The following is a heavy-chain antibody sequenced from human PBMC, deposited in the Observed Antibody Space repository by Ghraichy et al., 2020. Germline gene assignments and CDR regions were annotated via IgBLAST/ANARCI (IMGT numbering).Heavy chain of an antibody. CDR2: IYYSGST. Sequence: SETLSLTCTVSGGSISTYYWTWIRQPPGKGLEWIGYIYYSGSTNYNPSLKSRVTISVDMSKNQFSLKLSSVTAADTAVYYCARGLRQNYYYSGTYQSGYHFDFWGQGTLVTVSS. CDR3: ARGLRQNYYYSGTYQSGYHFDF. D-gene: IGHD3-10*01. CDR1: GGSISTYY. J-gene: IGHJ4*02. V-gene: IGHV4-59*08.